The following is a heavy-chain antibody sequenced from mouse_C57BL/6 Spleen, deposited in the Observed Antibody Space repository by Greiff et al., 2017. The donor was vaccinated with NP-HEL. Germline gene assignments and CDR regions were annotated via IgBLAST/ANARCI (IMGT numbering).Heavy chain of an antibody. CDR1: GYTFTDYE. J-gene: IGHJ2*01. D-gene: IGHD2-3*01. CDR2: IDPETGGT. CDR3: TRRGGWSLYFDY. Sequence: QVQLQQSGAELVRPGASVTLSCKASGYTFTDYEMHWVKQTPVHGLEWIGAIDPETGGTAYNQKFKGKAILTADKSSSTAYMELRSLTSEDSAVYYCTRRGGWSLYFDYWGQGTTLTVSS. V-gene: IGHV1-15*01.